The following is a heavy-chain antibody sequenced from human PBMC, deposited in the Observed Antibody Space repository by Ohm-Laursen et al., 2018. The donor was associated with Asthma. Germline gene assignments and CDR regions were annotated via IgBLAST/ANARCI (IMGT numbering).Heavy chain of an antibody. Sequence: SLRLSCSASGFTFSSYGMHWVRQAPGKGLEWVAVIWYDGSNKYYADSVKGRFTISRDNSKNTLYLQMNSLRAEDTAVYYCARDNSGSYVDYWGQGTLVTVSS. CDR2: IWYDGSNK. CDR3: ARDNSGSYVDY. D-gene: IGHD1-26*01. V-gene: IGHV3-33*01. J-gene: IGHJ4*02. CDR1: GFTFSSYG.